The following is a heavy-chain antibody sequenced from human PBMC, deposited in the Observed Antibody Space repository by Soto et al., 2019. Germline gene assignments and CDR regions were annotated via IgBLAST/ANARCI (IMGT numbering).Heavy chain of an antibody. Sequence: GGSLRLSCAASGFTFSGSAMHWVRQASGKGLEWVGRIRSKANSYATAYAASVKGRFTISRDDSKNTAYLQMNSLKTEDTAVYYCTRFSSSSEWVDYWGQGTLVTVSS. V-gene: IGHV3-73*01. CDR1: GFTFSGSA. D-gene: IGHD6-6*01. CDR2: IRSKANSYAT. J-gene: IGHJ4*02. CDR3: TRFSSSSEWVDY.